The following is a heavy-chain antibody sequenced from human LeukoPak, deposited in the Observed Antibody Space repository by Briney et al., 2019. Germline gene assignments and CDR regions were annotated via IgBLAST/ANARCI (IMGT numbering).Heavy chain of an antibody. V-gene: IGHV3-64*04. J-gene: IGHJ5*02. CDR2: IISSGGST. D-gene: IGHD3-3*01. CDR3: ATQPSITMRFRP. Sequence: GGSLRLSCSASGFTFSSYAMHWVRQAPGKGLEYVSAIISSGGSTYYADSVKGRFTSSRDNSKNSLYLQMNSLRDEDTAVYYCATQPSITMRFRPWGQGTLVTVSS. CDR1: GFTFSSYA.